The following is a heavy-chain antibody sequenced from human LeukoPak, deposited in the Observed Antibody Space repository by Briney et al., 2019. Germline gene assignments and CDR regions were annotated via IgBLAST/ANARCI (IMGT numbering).Heavy chain of an antibody. Sequence: PGGSLRLSCVASGFTLRSYVMNWVRQTPGKGLEWVSSISGSGDSTFYADSVKGRFTISRDNAKNSLYLQMNSLRAEDTAVYYCASEGRYYYDSTTWGQGTLVTVSS. D-gene: IGHD3-22*01. V-gene: IGHV3-48*03. CDR1: GFTLRSYV. CDR3: ASEGRYYYDSTT. CDR2: ISGSGDST. J-gene: IGHJ5*02.